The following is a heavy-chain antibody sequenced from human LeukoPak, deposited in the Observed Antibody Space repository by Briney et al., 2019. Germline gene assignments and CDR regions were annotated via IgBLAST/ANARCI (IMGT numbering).Heavy chain of an antibody. D-gene: IGHD3-10*01. V-gene: IGHV4-59*01. CDR1: DGAIAGYS. CDR3: ARDSGTTGEVKFDP. CDR2: IYYSGDT. J-gene: IGHJ5*02. Sequence: PSETLSLTCTVSDGAIAGYSWSWIRQPPGKGLEWIGYIYYSGDTNYNPSLQSRVTVSVDTSKNQFSLKLTSVTAADTAVYYCARDSGTTGEVKFDPWGQGTLVTVSS.